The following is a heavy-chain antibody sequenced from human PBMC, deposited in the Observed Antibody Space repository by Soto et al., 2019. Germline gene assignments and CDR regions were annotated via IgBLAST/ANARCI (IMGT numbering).Heavy chain of an antibody. CDR3: AREPTGQITSRYHAWFEL. CDR1: GYYISSGYY. V-gene: IGHV4-38-2*01. D-gene: IGHD2-2*01. J-gene: IGHJ5*02. Sequence: SETLSLTCAVSGYYISSGYYWGWLRQPTGKGLEWIGSIYHGGSTYYSPSLKSRVTISVDRSKKQFSLKLTSVTAEDTAFYYCAREPTGQITSRYHAWFELWGQGTLVTVSS. CDR2: IYHGGST.